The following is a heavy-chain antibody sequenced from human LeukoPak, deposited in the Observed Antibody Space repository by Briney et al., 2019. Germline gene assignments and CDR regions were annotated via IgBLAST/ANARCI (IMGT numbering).Heavy chain of an antibody. J-gene: IGHJ6*02. V-gene: IGHV1-2*04. CDR1: GYTFTGYY. CDR3: ARDKRNYYGSASYYGMDV. CDR2: INPNSGGT. D-gene: IGHD3-10*01. Sequence: ASVKVSCKASGYTFTGYYMHWVRQAPGQGLEWMGWINPNSGGTNYAQKFQGWVTMTRDTSISTAYMELSRLRSDDTAVYYCARDKRNYYGSASYYGMDVWGQGTTVTVSS.